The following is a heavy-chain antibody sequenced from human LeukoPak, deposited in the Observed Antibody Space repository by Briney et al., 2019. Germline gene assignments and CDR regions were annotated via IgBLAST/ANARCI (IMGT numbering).Heavy chain of an antibody. Sequence: PSETLSLICTVSGASISTYYWSWFRQSPGKGLEWIGYLYSRGSPNYNPSLKSRVTISVDTSNSQFSLKLSSVTAADTAVYFCARERLIAGATVFDYWGQGTLVTVSS. CDR1: GASISTYY. CDR3: ARERLIAGATVFDY. J-gene: IGHJ4*02. CDR2: LYSRGSP. V-gene: IGHV4-59*01. D-gene: IGHD1-26*01.